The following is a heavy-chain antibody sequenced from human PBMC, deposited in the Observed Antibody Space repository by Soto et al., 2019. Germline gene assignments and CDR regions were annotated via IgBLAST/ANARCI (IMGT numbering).Heavy chain of an antibody. J-gene: IGHJ4*02. CDR2: IYYSGDT. Sequence: SETLSLTCTVSGGSIISGDYYWSWIRQTPGKGLEWIGYIYYSGDTNYNPSLKSRVTISVDTSKNQFSLKLSSVTAADTAVYYCARAYGGYADYWGQGALVTVSS. V-gene: IGHV4-30-4*02. D-gene: IGHD5-12*01. CDR3: ARAYGGYADY. CDR1: GGSIISGDYY.